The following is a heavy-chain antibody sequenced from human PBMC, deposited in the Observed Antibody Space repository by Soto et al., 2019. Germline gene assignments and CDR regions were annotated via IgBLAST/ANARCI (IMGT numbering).Heavy chain of an antibody. CDR3: ASRLRYFDWPHRYFDY. CDR1: GYTLTDLS. J-gene: IGHJ4*02. V-gene: IGHV1-24*01. D-gene: IGHD3-9*01. Sequence: ASVKVSCKISGYTLTDLSMHWVRQAPGKGLEWMGGFDPEDGETIYAQKFQGRVTMTEDTSTDTAYMELSSLRSEDTAVYYCASRLRYFDWPHRYFDYWGQGTLVTVSS. CDR2: FDPEDGET.